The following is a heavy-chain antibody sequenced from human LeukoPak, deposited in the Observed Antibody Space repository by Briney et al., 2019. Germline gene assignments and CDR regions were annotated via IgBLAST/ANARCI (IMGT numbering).Heavy chain of an antibody. Sequence: SETLSLNCTVSGGSISNSAYYWGWIRQPPGKGLEWIGSIYYTGTTSYNPSLESRVTISVDSSNNQISLNLNSVIAADTAMYFCARVYSSSNWFDPWGQGTLVTVSS. J-gene: IGHJ5*02. CDR1: GGSISNSAYY. D-gene: IGHD6-13*01. CDR2: IYYTGTT. V-gene: IGHV4-39*07. CDR3: ARVYSSSNWFDP.